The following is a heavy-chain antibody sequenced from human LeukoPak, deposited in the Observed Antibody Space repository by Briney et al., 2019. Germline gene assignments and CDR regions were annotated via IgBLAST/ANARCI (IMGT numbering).Heavy chain of an antibody. Sequence: PGGSLRLSCAASGFTFSSYSMNWVRQAPGKGLEWVSYISSSSSTIYYADSVKGRFTISRDNAKNSLYLQMNSLRAEDTAVYYCAREYYDFWSGRYYYYMDVWGKGTTVTVSS. V-gene: IGHV3-48*01. CDR1: GFTFSSYS. D-gene: IGHD3-3*01. J-gene: IGHJ6*03. CDR2: ISSSSSTI. CDR3: AREYYDFWSGRYYYYMDV.